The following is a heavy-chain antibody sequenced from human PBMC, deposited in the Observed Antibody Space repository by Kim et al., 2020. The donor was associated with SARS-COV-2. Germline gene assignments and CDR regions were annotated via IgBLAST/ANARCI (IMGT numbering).Heavy chain of an antibody. J-gene: IGHJ5*02. D-gene: IGHD1-1*01. CDR3: ARDPNRVPAVVWFDP. CDR2: ISSSGSTI. V-gene: IGHV3-11*01. CDR1: GFTFSDYY. Sequence: GGSLRLSCAASGFTFSDYYMSWIRQAPGKGLEWVSYISSSGSTIYYADSVKGRFTISRDNAKNSLYLQMNSLRAEDTAVYYCARDPNRVPAVVWFDPWGQGTLVTVSS.